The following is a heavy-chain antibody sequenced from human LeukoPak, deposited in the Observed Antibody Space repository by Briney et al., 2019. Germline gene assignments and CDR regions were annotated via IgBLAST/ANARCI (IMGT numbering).Heavy chain of an antibody. CDR2: IYYSGST. CDR3: ARVSRLRIAAAGTFGY. Sequence: PSETLSLTCTVSGGSISSGGYYWSWIRQHPGKGLEWIGYIYYSGSTYYNPSLKSRVTISVDTSKNQFSLQLSSVTAADTAVYYCARVSRLRIAAAGTFGYWGQGTLVTVSS. D-gene: IGHD6-13*01. J-gene: IGHJ4*02. CDR1: GGSISSGGYY. V-gene: IGHV4-31*03.